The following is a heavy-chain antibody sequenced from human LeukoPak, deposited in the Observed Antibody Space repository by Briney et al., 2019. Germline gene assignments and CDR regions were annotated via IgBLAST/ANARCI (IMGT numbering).Heavy chain of an antibody. CDR2: ISSSSSYI. V-gene: IGHV3-21*01. Sequence: GGSLRLSCAASGFTLSSYSMNWVRQAPGKGLEWVSSISSSSSYIYYADSVKGRFTISRDNAKNSLYLQMNSLRAEDTAVYYCARDFTETHPAGWGQGTLVTVSS. J-gene: IGHJ4*02. D-gene: IGHD4-11*01. CDR1: GFTLSSYS. CDR3: ARDFTETHPAG.